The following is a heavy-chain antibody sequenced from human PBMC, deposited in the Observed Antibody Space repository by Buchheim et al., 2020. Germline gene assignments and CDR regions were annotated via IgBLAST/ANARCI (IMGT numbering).Heavy chain of an antibody. J-gene: IGHJ4*02. V-gene: IGHV4-59*01. CDR2: IYYSGST. Sequence: QVQLQESGPGLVKPSETLSLTCTVSGGSISSYYWSWIRQPPGKGLEWIGYIYYSGSTNYNPSLKSRVTISVDTSKNQFSLKLSSVTAADTAVYYCARVETDFWSGYLGGSFDYWGQGTL. CDR3: ARVETDFWSGYLGGSFDY. D-gene: IGHD3-3*01. CDR1: GGSISSYY.